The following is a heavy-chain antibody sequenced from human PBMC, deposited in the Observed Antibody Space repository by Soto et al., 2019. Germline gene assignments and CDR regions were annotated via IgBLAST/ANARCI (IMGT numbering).Heavy chain of an antibody. Sequence: ASVKVSCKASGGTFSSYAISWVRQAPGQGLEWMGGIIPIFGTANYAQKFQGRVTITRDMSTSTAYMELSSLRSEDTAVYYCAADLGTTVTTYYYYGMDVWGQGTTVTVSS. CDR1: GGTFSSYA. V-gene: IGHV1-69*05. J-gene: IGHJ6*02. D-gene: IGHD4-17*01. CDR2: IIPIFGTA. CDR3: AADLGTTVTTYYYYGMDV.